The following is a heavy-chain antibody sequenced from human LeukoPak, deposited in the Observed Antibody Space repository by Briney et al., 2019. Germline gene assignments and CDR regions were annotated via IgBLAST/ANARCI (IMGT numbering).Heavy chain of an antibody. J-gene: IGHJ4*02. CDR3: ARERTNFDS. Sequence: SQTLSLTCTISGVSISSGGYYWTWIRQHPGKGLEWIGYIYYSGSTYYNPSLKSRVSISVDTSKNQFSLKLSSVTAADAAVYYCARERTNFDSWGQGTLVTVSS. CDR1: GVSISSGGYY. D-gene: IGHD3/OR15-3a*01. CDR2: IYYSGST. V-gene: IGHV4-31*03.